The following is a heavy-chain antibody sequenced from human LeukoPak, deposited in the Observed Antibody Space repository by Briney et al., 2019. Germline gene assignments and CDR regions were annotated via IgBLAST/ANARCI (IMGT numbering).Heavy chain of an antibody. D-gene: IGHD1-1*01. CDR2: FDPEDGET. CDR3: ARGHRYVNLGY. CDR1: GYTLTELS. J-gene: IGHJ4*02. V-gene: IGHV1-24*01. Sequence: GASVKVSCKVSGYTLTELSMHWVRQAPGKGLEWMGGFDPEDGETIYAQKFQGRVTMTRDMSTSTVYMELSSLRSENTAVYYCARGHRYVNLGYWGQGTLVTVSS.